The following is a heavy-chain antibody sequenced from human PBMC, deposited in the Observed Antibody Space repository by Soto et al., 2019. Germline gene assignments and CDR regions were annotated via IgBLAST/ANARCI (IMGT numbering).Heavy chain of an antibody. Sequence: PGGSLRLSCAASGFTFSSSGMSWVRQAPGEGLEWVSAISGSDGSTYYADSVKGRFTISRDNSKNTLYLQMNSLRAEDTAVFYCAKYTTSPDRKAAEMRGPGTLVTVSS. J-gene: IGHJ4*02. V-gene: IGHV3-23*01. CDR1: GFTFSSSG. D-gene: IGHD6-13*01. CDR2: ISGSDGST. CDR3: AKYTTSPDRKAAEM.